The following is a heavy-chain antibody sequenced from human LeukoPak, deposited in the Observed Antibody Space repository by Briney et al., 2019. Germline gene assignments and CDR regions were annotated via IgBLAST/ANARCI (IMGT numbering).Heavy chain of an antibody. CDR2: VYYTGTT. V-gene: IGHV4-59*11. D-gene: IGHD3-9*01. J-gene: IGHJ4*02. CDR1: GGSIRKHY. CDR3: TCWGFDTLTGHGLDY. Sequence: PSETLSLTCTVSGGSIRKHYWTWSPQPPGKGLEGIAYVYYTGTTYFNPSLKSRVTMSVDTSKNQFSLKLSSVTAAGTAIYYCTCWGFDTLTGHGLDYWGQGALVTVSP.